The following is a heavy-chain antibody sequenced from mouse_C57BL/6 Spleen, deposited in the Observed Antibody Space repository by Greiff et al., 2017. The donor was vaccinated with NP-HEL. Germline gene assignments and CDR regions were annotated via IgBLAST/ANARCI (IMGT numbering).Heavy chain of an antibody. CDR1: GFTFSDYG. Sequence: EVKVVESGGGLVKPGGSLKLSCAASGFTFSDYGMHWVRQAPEKGLEWVAYISSGSSTIYYADTVKGRFTISRDNAKNTLFLQMTSLRSEDTAMYYCASTPGFAYWGQGTLVTVSA. CDR2: ISSGSSTI. V-gene: IGHV5-17*01. CDR3: ASTPGFAY. D-gene: IGHD2-1*01. J-gene: IGHJ3*01.